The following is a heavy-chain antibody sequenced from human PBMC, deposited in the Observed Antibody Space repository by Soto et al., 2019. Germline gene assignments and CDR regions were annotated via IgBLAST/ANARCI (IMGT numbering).Heavy chain of an antibody. CDR2: FDPEDGET. Sequence: ASVKVSCKVSGYTLTELSMHWVRQAPGKGLEWMGGFDPEDGETIYAQKFQGRVTMTEDTSTDTAYMELSSLRSEDTAVYSCATLGKGGAGSYPALHYSYGMDVWGQGTTVTVSS. D-gene: IGHD3-10*01. CDR1: GYTLTELS. J-gene: IGHJ6*02. CDR3: ATLGKGGAGSYPALHYSYGMDV. V-gene: IGHV1-24*01.